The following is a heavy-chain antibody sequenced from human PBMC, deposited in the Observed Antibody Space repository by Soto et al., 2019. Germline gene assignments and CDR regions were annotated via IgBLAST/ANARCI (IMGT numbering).Heavy chain of an antibody. CDR1: GFTFSSYG. D-gene: IGHD3-16*01. Sequence: QVQLVEAGGGVVQPGRSLRLSCAASGFTFSSYGMHWVRQAPGKGLEWVAVISYDGSNKYYADSVKGRFTSSRDNSKNTLYLQMNRLRAEDTAVYYCATSSIMSTFGGVRQAGQRGDYWGQGTLVTVSS. CDR2: ISYDGSNK. CDR3: ATSSIMSTFGGVRQAGQRGDY. V-gene: IGHV3-30*03. J-gene: IGHJ4*02.